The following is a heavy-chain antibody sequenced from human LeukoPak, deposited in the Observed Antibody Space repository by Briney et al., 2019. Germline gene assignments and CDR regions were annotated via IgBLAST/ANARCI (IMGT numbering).Heavy chain of an antibody. D-gene: IGHD3-10*01. V-gene: IGHV4-59*01. CDR3: ARVVYYGSTPFDI. CDR2: IYYSGST. J-gene: IGHJ3*02. CDR1: GGSISSYY. Sequence: NPSETLSLTCTVSGGSISSYYWSRIRQPPGKGLEWIGYIYYSGSTNYNPSLKSRVTISVDTSKNQFSLKLSSVTAADTAVYYCARVVYYGSTPFDIWGQGTMVTVSS.